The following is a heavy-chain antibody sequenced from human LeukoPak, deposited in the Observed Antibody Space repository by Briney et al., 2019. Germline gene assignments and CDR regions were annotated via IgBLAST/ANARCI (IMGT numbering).Heavy chain of an antibody. J-gene: IGHJ4*02. CDR1: NGSLSNYY. Sequence: PSETLPLTCTVSNGSLSNYYWSWIRHPPGKGLEWIGYIYYTEDTNYTTSLESRVTISANMSKNQFSLTLTSVTAADTAVYYCVRFPAKKADWGQGTLVTVSS. V-gene: IGHV4-59*08. CDR3: VRFPAKKAD. CDR2: IYYTEDT. D-gene: IGHD2-2*01.